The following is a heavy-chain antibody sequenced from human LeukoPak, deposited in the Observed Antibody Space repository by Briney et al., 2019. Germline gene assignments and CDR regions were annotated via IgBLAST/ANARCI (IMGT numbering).Heavy chain of an antibody. CDR2: IYHSGST. Sequence: SETLSLTCAVSGYSISSGYYWGWIRQPPGKGLEWIGSIYHSGSTYYNPSLKSRVTISVDTSKNQFSLKLSSVTAADTAVYYCARHRSDFWSVYLNYWGQGTLVTVSS. V-gene: IGHV4-38-2*01. CDR1: GYSISSGYY. D-gene: IGHD3-3*01. CDR3: ARHRSDFWSVYLNY. J-gene: IGHJ4*02.